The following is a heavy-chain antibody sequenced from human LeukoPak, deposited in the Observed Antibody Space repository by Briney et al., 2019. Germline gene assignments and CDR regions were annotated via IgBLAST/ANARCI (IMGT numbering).Heavy chain of an antibody. CDR3: AKVGEQWLIRRGDAFDI. CDR2: IRYDGSNK. D-gene: IGHD6-19*01. Sequence: PGGSLRLSCAASGFTFRSYGMHWVRQAPGKGLEWVAFIRYDGSNKYYADSVKGRFTISRDNSKNTLYLQMNSLRAEDTAVYYCAKVGEQWLIRRGDAFDIWGQGTMVTVSS. CDR1: GFTFRSYG. V-gene: IGHV3-30*02. J-gene: IGHJ3*02.